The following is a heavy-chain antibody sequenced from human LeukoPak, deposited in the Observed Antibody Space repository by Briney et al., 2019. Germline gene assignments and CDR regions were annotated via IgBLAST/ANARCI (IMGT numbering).Heavy chain of an antibody. CDR2: ISAYNGNT. D-gene: IGHD3-22*01. V-gene: IGHV1-18*01. CDR1: GYTFTSYG. CDR3: ARDRSGYYYGDGFDI. Sequence: ASVKVSCKASGYTFTSYGISWVRQAPGQGLEWMGWISAYNGNTNYAQKLQGRVTMTTDTSTSTAYMELRSLRSDDTAVYYCARDRSGYYYGDGFDIWGQGTMVTVSS. J-gene: IGHJ3*02.